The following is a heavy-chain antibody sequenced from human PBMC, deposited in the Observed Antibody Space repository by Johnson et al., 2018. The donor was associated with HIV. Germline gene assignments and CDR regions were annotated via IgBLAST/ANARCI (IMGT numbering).Heavy chain of an antibody. J-gene: IGHJ3*02. Sequence: EVQLVESGGELVQPGGSLRLSCAASGFTFSSYAMHWVRQATGKGLEWVSAIGTAGDTSYPGSVKGRFTISRENAKNSLYLQMNSLRAGDTAVYYCARRRSYSSSWEPPDDAFDIWGQGTMVTVSS. CDR1: GFTFSSYA. CDR2: IGTAGDT. D-gene: IGHD6-13*01. V-gene: IGHV3-13*01. CDR3: ARRRSYSSSWEPPDDAFDI.